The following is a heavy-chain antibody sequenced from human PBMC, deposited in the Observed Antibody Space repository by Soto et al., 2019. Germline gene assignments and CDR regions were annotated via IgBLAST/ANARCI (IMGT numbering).Heavy chain of an antibody. D-gene: IGHD5-18*01. CDR3: AKTGGYSYGPYYFDY. CDR1: GFTFSSYG. CDR2: ISYDGSNK. J-gene: IGHJ4*02. V-gene: IGHV3-30*18. Sequence: PGGSLRLSCAASGFTFSSYGMHWVRQAPGKGLEWVAVISYDGSNKYYADSVKGRFTISRDNSKNTLYLQMNSLRAEDTAVYYCAKTGGYSYGPYYFDYWGQGTLVTVSS.